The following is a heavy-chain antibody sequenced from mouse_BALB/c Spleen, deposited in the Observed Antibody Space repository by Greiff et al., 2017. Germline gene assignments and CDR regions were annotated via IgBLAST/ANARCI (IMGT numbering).Heavy chain of an antibody. V-gene: IGHV14-3*02. J-gene: IGHJ4*01. Sequence: VQLQQSGAELVKPGASVKLSCTASGFNIKDTYMHWVKQRPEQGLEWIGRIDPANGNTKYDPKFQGKATITADTSSNTAYLQLSSLTSEDTAVYYCARGYDYDESAMDYWGQGTSVTVSS. CDR2: IDPANGNT. CDR1: GFNIKDTY. CDR3: ARGYDYDESAMDY. D-gene: IGHD2-4*01.